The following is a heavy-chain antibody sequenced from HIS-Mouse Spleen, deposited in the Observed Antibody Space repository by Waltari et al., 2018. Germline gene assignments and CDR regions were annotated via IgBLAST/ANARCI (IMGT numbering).Heavy chain of an antibody. CDR1: GVSISSSSYN. CDR2: IYYSGST. D-gene: IGHD6-13*01. J-gene: IGHJ2*01. CDR3: AREIPYSSSWYDWYFDL. Sequence: QLQLQESGPGLVKPSETLSLTCTVSGVSISSSSYNLGWNRQPPGKGLEWIGSIYYSGSTYYNPSLKSRVTISVDTAKNQFSLKLSAVTAADTAVYYCAREIPYSSSWYDWYFDLWGRGTLVTVSS. V-gene: IGHV4-39*07.